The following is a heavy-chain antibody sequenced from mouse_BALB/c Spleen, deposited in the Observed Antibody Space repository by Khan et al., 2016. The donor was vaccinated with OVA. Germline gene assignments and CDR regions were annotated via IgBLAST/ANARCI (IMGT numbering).Heavy chain of an antibody. J-gene: IGHJ4*01. CDR2: IWGGGGT. V-gene: IGHV2-6-4*01. CDR1: GFSLTRYN. Sequence: VQLQESGPGLVAPSQSLSITCTVSGFSLTRYNIHWVRQPPGKGLEWLGMIWGGGGTDYNSTLKSRLSISKDNSKSQVFLKMNSLQTDDTAMYYCARAYNRYDDYYAMDSWGQGTSVTVSS. CDR3: ARAYNRYDDYYAMDS. D-gene: IGHD2-14*01.